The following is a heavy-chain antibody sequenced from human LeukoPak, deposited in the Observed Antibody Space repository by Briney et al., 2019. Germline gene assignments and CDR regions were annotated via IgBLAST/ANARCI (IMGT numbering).Heavy chain of an antibody. CDR3: AKSLAAGSYYFDY. CDR1: GFTFSSYA. D-gene: IGHD6-13*01. CDR2: ISYDGSNK. Sequence: GGSLRLSCAASGFTFSSYAMHWVRQAPGKGLDWVAVISYDGSNKYYADSVKGRFTISRDNSKNTLYLQMNSLRAEDTAVYYCAKSLAAGSYYFDYWGQGTLVTVSS. J-gene: IGHJ4*02. V-gene: IGHV3-30-3*02.